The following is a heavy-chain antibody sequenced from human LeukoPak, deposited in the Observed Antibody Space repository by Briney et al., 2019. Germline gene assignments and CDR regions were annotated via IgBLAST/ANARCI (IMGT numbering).Heavy chain of an antibody. J-gene: IGHJ6*02. CDR3: TRDLGYSSSSFGMDV. V-gene: IGHV3-49*04. D-gene: IGHD6-6*01. Sequence: GSLRLSCTASGFTFGDYAMSWVRQAPGEGLEWVGFIRSKAYGGTTEYAASVKGRFTISRDDSKSIAYLQMNSLKTEDTAVYYCTRDLGYSSSSFGMDVWGQGTTVTVSS. CDR1: GFTFGDYA. CDR2: IRSKAYGGTT.